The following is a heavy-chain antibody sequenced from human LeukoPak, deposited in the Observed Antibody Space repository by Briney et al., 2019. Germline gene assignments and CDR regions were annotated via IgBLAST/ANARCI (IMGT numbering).Heavy chain of an antibody. CDR1: GYTFTGYY. CDR3: ARDRSSGWYEHPFDY. J-gene: IGHJ4*02. Sequence: ASVKVSCKASGYTFTGYYMHWVRQAPGQGLEWMGRINPNSGGTNYAQKFQGRVTMTRDTSISTAYMELSRLRSDDTAVYYCARDRSSGWYEHPFDYWGQGTLATVSS. D-gene: IGHD6-19*01. CDR2: INPNSGGT. V-gene: IGHV1-2*06.